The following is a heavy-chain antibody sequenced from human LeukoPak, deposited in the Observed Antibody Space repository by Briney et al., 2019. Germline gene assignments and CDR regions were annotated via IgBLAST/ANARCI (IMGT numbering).Heavy chain of an antibody. CDR2: ISYDGINT. CDR1: GFTFSHYA. J-gene: IGHJ3*02. V-gene: IGHV3-30*04. CDR3: AKCKGMTTGAFDI. D-gene: IGHD4-17*01. Sequence: GGSLRLSCAASGFTFSHYAIHWVRQAPDKGLEWVAVISYDGINTYYADSVKGRFTISRDNSKNTLYLQMNSLRAEDTAVYYCAKCKGMTTGAFDIWGQGTMVTVSS.